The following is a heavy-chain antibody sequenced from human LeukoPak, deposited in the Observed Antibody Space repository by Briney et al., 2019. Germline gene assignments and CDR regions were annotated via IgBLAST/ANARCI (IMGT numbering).Heavy chain of an antibody. CDR3: ARLGIAVEDAFDI. V-gene: IGHV1-2*02. CDR1: GYTFTSYD. D-gene: IGHD6-19*01. CDR2: INPNSGGT. Sequence: ASVKVSCKASGYTFTSYDINWVRQAPGQGLEWMGWINPNSGGTNYAQKFQGRVTMTRDTSISTAYMELSRLRSDDTAVYYCARLGIAVEDAFDIWGQGTMVTVSS. J-gene: IGHJ3*02.